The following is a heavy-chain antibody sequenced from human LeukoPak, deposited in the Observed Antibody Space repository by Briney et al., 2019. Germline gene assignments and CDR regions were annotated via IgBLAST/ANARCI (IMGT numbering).Heavy chain of an antibody. CDR1: GGSISSGSYY. J-gene: IGHJ5*02. Sequence: QTLSLTCTVSGGSISSGSYYWSWIRQPPGKALEWLARIDWDDDKYYSTSLKTRLTISKDTSKNQVVLTMTNMDPVDTATYYCARMAYYDSSGYYSSWFDPWGQGTLVTVSS. D-gene: IGHD3-22*01. CDR2: IDWDDDK. V-gene: IGHV2-70*11. CDR3: ARMAYYDSSGYYSSWFDP.